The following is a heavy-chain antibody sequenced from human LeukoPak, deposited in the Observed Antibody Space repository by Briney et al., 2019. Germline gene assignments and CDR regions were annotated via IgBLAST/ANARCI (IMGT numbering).Heavy chain of an antibody. CDR1: GYSISSGYY. D-gene: IGHD1-26*01. CDR3: ARDSQWELLLGAFDI. V-gene: IGHV4-38-2*02. Sequence: SETLSLTCTVSGYSISSGYYWGWIRQPPGKGLEWIGSIYHSGSTYYNPSLKSRVTISVDTSKNQFSLKLSSVTAEDTAVYYCARDSQWELLLGAFDIWGQGTMVTVSS. J-gene: IGHJ3*02. CDR2: IYHSGST.